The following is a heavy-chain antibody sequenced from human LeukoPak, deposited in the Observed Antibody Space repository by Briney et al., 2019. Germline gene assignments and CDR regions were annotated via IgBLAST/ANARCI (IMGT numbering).Heavy chain of an antibody. CDR2: IYYSGST. CDR3: ARGVGYCSGGSCYSTFYYYYGMDV. D-gene: IGHD2-15*01. Sequence: SETLSLTCTVSGGSISSYYWSWIRQPPGKGLEWIGYIYYSGSTNYNPSLKSRVTISVDTSKNQFSLKLSSVTAADTAVYYCARGVGYCSGGSCYSTFYYYYGMDVWGQGTAVTVSS. CDR1: GGSISSYY. J-gene: IGHJ6*02. V-gene: IGHV4-59*01.